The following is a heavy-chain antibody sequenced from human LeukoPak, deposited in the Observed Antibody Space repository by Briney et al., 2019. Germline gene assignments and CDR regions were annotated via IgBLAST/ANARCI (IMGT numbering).Heavy chain of an antibody. CDR1: GYRFTSYW. J-gene: IGHJ3*02. CDR3: ARQPNYYDTRGYLSHAFDI. Sequence: GESLKISCKGSGYRFTSYWIGRVRQMPGKGLEWMGIIYPGDSDTRYSPSFQGQVTISADKSISTAYLQWSSLKASDTAMYYCARQPNYYDTRGYLSHAFDIWGQGTMVTVSS. V-gene: IGHV5-51*01. D-gene: IGHD3-22*01. CDR2: IYPGDSDT.